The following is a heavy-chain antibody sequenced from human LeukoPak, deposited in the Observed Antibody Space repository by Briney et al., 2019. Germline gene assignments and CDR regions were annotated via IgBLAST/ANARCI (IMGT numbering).Heavy chain of an antibody. D-gene: IGHD2-15*01. CDR2: IYTSGNT. CDR1: GGSISSYY. J-gene: IGHJ4*02. CDR3: VRVDLRAAFFDY. V-gene: IGHV4-4*07. Sequence: SETLSLTCTVSGGSISSYYWTWIRQPAGKGLEWIGRIYTSGNTGYNPSLKSRVTMSVDTSKNQFSLNLSSVTAADTAVYYCVRVDLRAAFFDYWGQGTLVTVSS.